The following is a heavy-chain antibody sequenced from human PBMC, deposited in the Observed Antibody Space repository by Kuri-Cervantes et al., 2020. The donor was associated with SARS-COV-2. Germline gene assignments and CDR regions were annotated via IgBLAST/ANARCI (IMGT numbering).Heavy chain of an antibody. V-gene: IGHV3-21*01. CDR3: ARGGSSGWYYFDY. J-gene: IGHJ4*02. CDR1: GFTFSSYN. Sequence: LSLTCAASGFTFSSYNMNWVRQAPGKGLEWVSSISSSSSYIYYADSVKGRFTISRDNAKNSLYLQMNSLRAEDTAVYYCARGGSSGWYYFDYWGQGTLVTVSS. D-gene: IGHD6-19*01. CDR2: ISSSSSYI.